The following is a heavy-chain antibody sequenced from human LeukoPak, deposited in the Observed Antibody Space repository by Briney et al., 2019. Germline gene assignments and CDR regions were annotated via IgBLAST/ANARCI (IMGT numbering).Heavy chain of an antibody. J-gene: IGHJ4*02. Sequence: PSETLTLTCTVSGGSLSNNYWSWVRQPPGKGLEWVGYIYYSGSINYNPSLKSRVTISVDMSKTQFSLQLSSVTAADTAVYYCARQSRDGDYIAKHFDYWGQGTLVTVSS. CDR2: IYYSGSI. CDR3: ARQSRDGDYIAKHFDY. V-gene: IGHV4-59*08. CDR1: GGSLSNNY. D-gene: IGHD4-17*01.